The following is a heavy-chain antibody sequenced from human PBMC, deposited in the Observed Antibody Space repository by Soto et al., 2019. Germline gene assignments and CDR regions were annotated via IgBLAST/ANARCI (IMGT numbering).Heavy chain of an antibody. V-gene: IGHV4-39*01. J-gene: IGHJ5*02. Sequence: QLQLQESGPGLVKPSETLSLTCTVSGGSISSSSYYWGWIRQPPGKGLEWIGSIYYSGSTYYNPSLKSRVTISVDTSKNQFSLKLSSVTAADTAVYYCARPVGGNGDYEFGNWFDPWGQGTLVTVSS. CDR1: GGSISSSSYY. D-gene: IGHD4-17*01. CDR3: ARPVGGNGDYEFGNWFDP. CDR2: IYYSGST.